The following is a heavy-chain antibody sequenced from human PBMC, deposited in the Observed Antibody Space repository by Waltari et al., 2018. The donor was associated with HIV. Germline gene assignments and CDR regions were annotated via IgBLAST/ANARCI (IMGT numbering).Heavy chain of an antibody. CDR2: VHSKGHT. Sequence: VPLQASGPRLIKPSKTIFPTCSVTGPSVTDGIYYCPSVPHAAAQGPEWIGRVHSKGHTNYNPLFNRRVTVSLDAAKNQCAVQGTNVPAADTAVYFCVRDCEGGGFWSGHYFSYRLDIWGQGIPVTVSS. D-gene: IGHD3-3*01. V-gene: IGHV4-61*02. CDR3: VRDCEGGGFWSGHYFSYRLDI. J-gene: IGHJ3*02. CDR1: GPSVTDGIYY.